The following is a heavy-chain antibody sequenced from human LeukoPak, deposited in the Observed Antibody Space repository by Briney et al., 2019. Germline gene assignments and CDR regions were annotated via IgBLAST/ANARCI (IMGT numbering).Heavy chain of an antibody. J-gene: IGHJ3*02. CDR1: GFTFDDYA. D-gene: IGHD3-10*01. Sequence: GGSLRLSCAASGFTFDDYAMHWVRQAPGKGLEWVSAINWNSGNIGYADSVKGRFTISRDNAKNSLYLQMNSLRAEDTAVYYCAKTTNYYGSGRHDAFDIWGQGTMVTASS. V-gene: IGHV3-9*01. CDR3: AKTTNYYGSGRHDAFDI. CDR2: INWNSGNI.